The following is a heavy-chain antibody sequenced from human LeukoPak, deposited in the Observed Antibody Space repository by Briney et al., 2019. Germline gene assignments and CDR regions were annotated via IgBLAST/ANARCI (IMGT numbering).Heavy chain of an antibody. D-gene: IGHD2-8*02. CDR3: ARLVPPGGGDCTGSNCHSVYYFDY. V-gene: IGHV4-39*01. Sequence: SETLSLTCTVSGGSISSSSYYWGWIRQPPGKGLEWIGSIYYSGSTYYNPSLKSRITTSIDMSKNQFSLKLNSVTAADTAVYYCARLVPPGGGDCTGSNCHSVYYFDYWGQGTLVTVSS. CDR1: GGSISSSSYY. J-gene: IGHJ4*02. CDR2: IYYSGST.